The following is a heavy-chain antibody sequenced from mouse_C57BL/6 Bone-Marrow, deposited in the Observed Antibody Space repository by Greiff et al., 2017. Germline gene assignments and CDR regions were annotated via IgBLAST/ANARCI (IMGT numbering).Heavy chain of an antibody. CDR3: ARGELRPIDY. V-gene: IGHV5-17*01. Sequence: EVQLVESGGGLVKPGGSLKLSCAASGFTFSDYGMHWVRQAPEKGLEWVAYISSGSSTNYYADTVKGRFTISRDNAKNTLYLQMTSLRSEDTAMYYSARGELRPIDYWGQGTTLTVSS. CDR1: GFTFSDYG. D-gene: IGHD3-2*02. CDR2: ISSGSSTN. J-gene: IGHJ2*01.